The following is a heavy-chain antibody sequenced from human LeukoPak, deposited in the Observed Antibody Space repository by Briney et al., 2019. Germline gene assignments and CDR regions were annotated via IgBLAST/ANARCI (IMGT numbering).Heavy chain of an antibody. CDR2: INPDSGGT. J-gene: IGHJ1*01. Sequence: ASVKVSCKASGYTFAGYYMHWVRQAPGQGLEWMGWINPDSGGTNYAQKFQGRVTMTRDTSISTAYMELTRLTSDDTAAYYCARGPIDGEATEYFQYWGQGTLVTVSS. CDR3: ARGPIDGEATEYFQY. V-gene: IGHV1-2*02. CDR1: GYTFAGYY. D-gene: IGHD3-10*01.